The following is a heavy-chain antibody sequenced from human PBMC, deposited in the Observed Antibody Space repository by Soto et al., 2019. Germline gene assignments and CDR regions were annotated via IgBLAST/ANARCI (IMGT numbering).Heavy chain of an antibody. Sequence: SQTLSLTCAISGDSVSSNSAAWNWIRQSPSRGLEWLGRTYYRSKWYNDYAVSVKSRITINPDTSRNQFSLQLNSVTPEDTAVYYCARGERGIAAAGGEFDYWGQGTLVTVSS. J-gene: IGHJ4*02. CDR2: TYYRSKWYN. CDR1: GDSVSSNSAA. CDR3: ARGERGIAAAGGEFDY. D-gene: IGHD6-13*01. V-gene: IGHV6-1*01.